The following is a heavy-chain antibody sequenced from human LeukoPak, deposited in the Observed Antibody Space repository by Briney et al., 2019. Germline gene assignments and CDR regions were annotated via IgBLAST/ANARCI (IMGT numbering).Heavy chain of an antibody. CDR1: GGSISSGGYY. D-gene: IGHD3-9*01. Sequence: SETLSLTCTVSGGSISSGGYYWSWIRQHPGKGLEWIGYIYYSGSTYYNPSLKSRVTISVDTSKNQFSPKLSSVTAADTAVYYCARGNYDILTGYYKGFDPWGQGTLVTVSS. J-gene: IGHJ5*02. V-gene: IGHV4-31*03. CDR3: ARGNYDILTGYYKGFDP. CDR2: IYYSGST.